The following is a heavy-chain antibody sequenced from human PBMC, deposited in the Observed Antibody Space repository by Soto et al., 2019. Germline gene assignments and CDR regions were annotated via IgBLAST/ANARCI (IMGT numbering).Heavy chain of an antibody. CDR3: AKYQASGQGSFDP. CDR2: ISYDGSNQ. Sequence: GGSLRLSCAASRFTFNIYGMHWVRQAPDKGLEWVALISYDGSNQYYADSVKGRFTISRDNSKNTLFLQMNSLRADDTAVYYCAKYQASGQGSFDPWGQGTLLTVS. CDR1: RFTFNIYG. J-gene: IGHJ5*02. V-gene: IGHV3-30*18.